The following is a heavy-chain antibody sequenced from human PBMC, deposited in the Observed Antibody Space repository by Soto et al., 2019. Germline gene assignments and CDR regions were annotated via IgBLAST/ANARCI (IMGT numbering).Heavy chain of an antibody. D-gene: IGHD1-26*01. Sequence: QVHLVQSGAEVKKPGSSVKVSCQTSGGTFSDSAINWLRQTPGQGLEWLGGLVPMFRTANYAPNLQGRVSITADESTSTVFMELSRLTFEVTAVYYCTRGLGGSYFPFDFWGQGTLVTVSS. CDR2: LVPMFRTA. CDR3: TRGLGGSYFPFDF. J-gene: IGHJ4*02. CDR1: GGTFSDSA. V-gene: IGHV1-69*12.